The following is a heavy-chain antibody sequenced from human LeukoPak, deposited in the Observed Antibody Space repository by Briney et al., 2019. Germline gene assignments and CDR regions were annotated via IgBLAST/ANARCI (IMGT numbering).Heavy chain of an antibody. CDR3: ARSGGGVPAAIVNFDY. D-gene: IGHD2-2*02. J-gene: IGHJ4*02. V-gene: IGHV4-39*07. CDR1: GGSISSSSYY. CDR2: IYYSGST. Sequence: PSETLSLTCTVSGGSISSSSYYWGWIRQPPGKGLEWLGSIYYSGSTYYNPSLKSRVTISVDTSKNQFSLKLSSVTAADTAVYYCARSGGGVPAAIVNFDYWGQGTLVTVSS.